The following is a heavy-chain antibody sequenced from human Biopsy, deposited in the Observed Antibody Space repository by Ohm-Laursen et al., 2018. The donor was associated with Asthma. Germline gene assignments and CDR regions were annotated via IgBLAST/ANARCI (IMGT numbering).Heavy chain of an antibody. CDR1: GGSFSAYY. J-gene: IGHJ5*02. CDR3: ARAASTTVFWSGYSHNWFDP. V-gene: IGHV4-34*01. CDR2: INHSGST. Sequence: SDTLSLTCAVYGGSFSAYYWSWIRQPPGKGLEWIAEINHSGSTNYNPSLKSRVSMSVDTSKNQFFLNLSSVTAADTAVYYCARAASTTVFWSGYSHNWFDPWGQGTLVTVSS. D-gene: IGHD3-3*01.